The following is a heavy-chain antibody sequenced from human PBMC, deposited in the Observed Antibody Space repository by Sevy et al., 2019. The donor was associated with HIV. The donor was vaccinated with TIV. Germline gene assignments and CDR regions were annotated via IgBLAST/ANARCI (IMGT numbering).Heavy chain of an antibody. J-gene: IGHJ3*02. CDR2: ISSSSNYI. D-gene: IGHD3-22*01. CDR1: GFSFQYS. Sequence: GGSLRLSCRVSGFSFQYSMNWVRQAPGKGLEWVSSISSSSNYIYYADSLKGRFTVSRDNAKNSVYLQMNNLRAEDTAVYYCARDRRELSYDSSGYSDAFDIWGQGTLVTVSS. CDR3: ARDRRELSYDSSGYSDAFDI. V-gene: IGHV3-21*01.